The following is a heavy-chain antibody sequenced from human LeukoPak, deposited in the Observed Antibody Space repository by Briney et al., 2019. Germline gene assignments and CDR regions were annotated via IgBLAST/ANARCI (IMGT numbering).Heavy chain of an antibody. CDR2: INWNGGST. V-gene: IGHV3-20*04. J-gene: IGHJ3*02. D-gene: IGHD4-23*01. CDR3: ARGDYGGNFDHDAFDI. Sequence: GGSLRLSCAASGFTFDDYGMSWVRQAPGKGLEWVSGINWNGGSTGYADSVKGRFTISRDNAKNSLYLQMNSLRAEDTALYYCARGDYGGNFDHDAFDIWGQGTMVTVSS. CDR1: GFTFDDYG.